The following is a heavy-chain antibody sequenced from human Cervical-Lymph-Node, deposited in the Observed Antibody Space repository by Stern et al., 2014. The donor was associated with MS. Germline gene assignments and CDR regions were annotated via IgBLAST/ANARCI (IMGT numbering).Heavy chain of an antibody. D-gene: IGHD3-9*01. CDR3: ARGNYDVLTDNGGHGFDI. V-gene: IGHV4-61*02. J-gene: IGHJ3*02. CDR2: IYSSGSP. Sequence: QVQLQESGPGLVKPSQTLSLTCTVSGGSISSGNYYWSWIRQPAGEGLEWIGRIYSSGSPQYNPPLKSRVTISADTSTTQFSLRLSSVTAADTAVYYCARGNYDVLTDNGGHGFDIWGQGTMVTVSS. CDR1: GGSISSGNYY.